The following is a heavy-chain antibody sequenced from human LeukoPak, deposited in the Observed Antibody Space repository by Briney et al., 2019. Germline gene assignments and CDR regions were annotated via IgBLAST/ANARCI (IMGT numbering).Heavy chain of an antibody. D-gene: IGHD5-18*01. J-gene: IGHJ4*02. CDR1: GYTFTSYA. CDR3: ARSWIQLRYFDY. CDR2: INAGNGNT. V-gene: IGHV1-3*01. Sequence: ASVKVSCKASGYTFTSYAMHWVRQAPGQRLECMGWINAGNGNTKYSQKFQGRVTITRDTSASTAYMELSSLRSEDTAVYYCARSWIQLRYFDYWGQGTLVTVSS.